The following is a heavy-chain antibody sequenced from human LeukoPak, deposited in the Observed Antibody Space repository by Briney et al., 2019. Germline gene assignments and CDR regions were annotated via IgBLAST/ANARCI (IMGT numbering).Heavy chain of an antibody. D-gene: IGHD4-4*01. CDR1: GYTFTSYY. J-gene: IGHJ4*02. V-gene: IGHV1-46*01. CDR2: INPSGGST. CDR3: ARIYSNYVFDY. Sequence: APVKVSCKASGYTFTSYYMHWVRQAPGQGLEWMGIINPSGGSTSYAQKFQGRVTITADKSTSTAYMELSSLRSEDTAVYYCARIYSNYVFDYWGQGTLVTVSS.